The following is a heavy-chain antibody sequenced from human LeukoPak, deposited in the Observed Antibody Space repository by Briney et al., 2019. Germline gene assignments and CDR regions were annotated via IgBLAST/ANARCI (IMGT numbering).Heavy chain of an antibody. Sequence: SETLSLTCAVYGGSFSGYYWSWIRQPPGKGLEWIGEINHSGNTNYNPSLKSRVTISVDTSKNQFSLKLSSVTAADTAVYYCARGRSPYGDSPFDYWGQGTLVTVSS. CDR3: ARGRSPYGDSPFDY. J-gene: IGHJ4*02. CDR1: GGSFSGYY. D-gene: IGHD4-17*01. CDR2: INHSGNT. V-gene: IGHV4-34*01.